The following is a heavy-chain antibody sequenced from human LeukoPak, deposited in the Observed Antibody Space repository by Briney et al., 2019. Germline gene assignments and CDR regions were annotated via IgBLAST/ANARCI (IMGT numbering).Heavy chain of an antibody. CDR1: GFTFSSYG. D-gene: IGHD1-26*01. V-gene: IGHV3-64*01. CDR2: ISSNGGST. CDR3: ARVSGSYACDY. J-gene: IGHJ4*02. Sequence: GGTLRLSCAASGFTFSSYGMSWVRQAPGKGLEWVSAISSNGGSTYYANSVKGRFTISRDNSKNTLYLQMGSMRAEDMAVYYCARVSGSYACDYWGQGTLVTVSS.